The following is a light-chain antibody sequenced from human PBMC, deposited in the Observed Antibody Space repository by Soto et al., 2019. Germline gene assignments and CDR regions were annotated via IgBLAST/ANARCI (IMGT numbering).Light chain of an antibody. CDR2: GAS. V-gene: IGKV3-20*01. J-gene: IGKJ1*01. CDR1: ESVSRSY. CDR3: QHTLKWPPT. Sequence: EIVLTQSPGSLSLSPGERATLSCRASESVSRSYLAWYQQKPGQAPRLLIYGASSRATGVPDRFSGSGSGTDFTLTISRLEPEDFAMYYCQHTLKWPPTFGQGTRVEI.